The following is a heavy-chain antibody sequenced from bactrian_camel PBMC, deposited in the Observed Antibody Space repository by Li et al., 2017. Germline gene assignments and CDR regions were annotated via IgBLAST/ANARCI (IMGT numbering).Heavy chain of an antibody. CDR1: GFTFTNYD. D-gene: IGHD3*01. CDR3: ARGGLWADWGT. CDR2: ISSGSAIT. V-gene: IGHV3S40*01. J-gene: IGHJ6*01. Sequence: VQLVESGRYLVQTGGSLRLSCAASGFTFTNYDMSWVRQAPGKGLEWVSSISSGSAITYYADSVKGQFTISRDNAKNTVYLQMNSLKPEDTAMYYCARGGLWADWGTWGQGTQVTVS.